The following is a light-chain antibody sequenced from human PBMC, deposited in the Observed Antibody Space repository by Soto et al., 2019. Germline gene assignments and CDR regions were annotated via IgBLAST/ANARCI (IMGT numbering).Light chain of an antibody. CDR3: QQYNNWPLA. CDR1: QSVSSN. Sequence: EIVMTQSPATLSVSPGERATLSCRASQSVSSNLAWYQQKPGQAPRLLIYGASTRATGISARFSASGSGTEFTLTISILQSEDFAVYYCQQYNNWPLAFGQGTRLEIK. J-gene: IGKJ5*01. V-gene: IGKV3-15*01. CDR2: GAS.